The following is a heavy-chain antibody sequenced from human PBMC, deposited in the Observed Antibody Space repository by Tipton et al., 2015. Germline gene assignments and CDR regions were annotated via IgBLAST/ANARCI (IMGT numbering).Heavy chain of an antibody. D-gene: IGHD6-13*01. CDR2: ISHSGNT. V-gene: IGHV4-59*04. Sequence: TLSLTCTVSSDSNNKYYWSWIRQPPGKGLEWIGSISHSGNTYYNPSLKSRVTMSRDTSKNQFSLKLSSVTAADTAVYYCARRFSHSSSWTFDSWGQGTLVTVSS. J-gene: IGHJ4*02. CDR1: SDSNNKYY. CDR3: ARRFSHSSSWTFDS.